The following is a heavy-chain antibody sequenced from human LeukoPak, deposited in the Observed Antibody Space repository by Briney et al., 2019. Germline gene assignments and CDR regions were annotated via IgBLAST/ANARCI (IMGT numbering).Heavy chain of an antibody. D-gene: IGHD6-19*01. Sequence: TSETLSLTCTVSGGSISSSRYYWGWIRQPPGKGLEWIGSIYYSGSTYYNPSLKSRVTISVDTSKNQFSLKLSSVTAADTAVYYCARHRRIAVAGLGGYFDYWGQGTLVTVSS. CDR2: IYYSGST. CDR3: ARHRRIAVAGLGGYFDY. CDR1: GGSISSSRYY. V-gene: IGHV4-39*01. J-gene: IGHJ4*02.